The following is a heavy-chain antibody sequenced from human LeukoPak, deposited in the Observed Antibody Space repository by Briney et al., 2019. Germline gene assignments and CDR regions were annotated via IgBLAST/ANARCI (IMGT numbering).Heavy chain of an antibody. V-gene: IGHV3-23*01. Sequence: GGSLRLSCAASGFTFSSYAMSWVRQAPGKGLEWVSAISGSGGSTYYADSVKGRFTISRDNSKNTLYLQMNSLRAEDTAVYYCAKDRYSGSYACYYLDYWGQGPLVTVSS. CDR2: ISGSGGST. CDR3: AKDRYSGSYACYYLDY. CDR1: GFTFSSYA. D-gene: IGHD1-26*01. J-gene: IGHJ4*02.